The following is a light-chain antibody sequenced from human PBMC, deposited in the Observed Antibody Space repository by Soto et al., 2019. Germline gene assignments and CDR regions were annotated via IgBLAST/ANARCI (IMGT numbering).Light chain of an antibody. CDR3: QQYHNWPA. CDR2: GAA. V-gene: IGKV3-15*01. J-gene: IGKJ1*01. Sequence: DIVMTQSPVTLSVSPGERATLSCRASQSVFSSLAWYQQKPGQAPRLLIYGAATRATGIPARFSGSGSGTEFTLTISSLKSEDFAIYYCQQYHNWPAVGQGTKVEIK. CDR1: QSVFSS.